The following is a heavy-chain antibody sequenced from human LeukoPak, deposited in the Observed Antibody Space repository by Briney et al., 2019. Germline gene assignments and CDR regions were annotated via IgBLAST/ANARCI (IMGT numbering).Heavy chain of an antibody. CDR3: AKGRIRYFDWSPQPFDY. CDR1: GFTFSSYG. CDR2: ISGSGGST. V-gene: IGHV3-23*01. Sequence: PGGSLRLSCAASGFTFSSYGMSWVRQAPGKGLEWVSAISGSGGSTYYADSVKGRFTISRDNSKNTLYLQMNSLRAEDTAVYYCAKGRIRYFDWSPQPFDYWGQGTLVTVSS. J-gene: IGHJ4*02. D-gene: IGHD3-9*01.